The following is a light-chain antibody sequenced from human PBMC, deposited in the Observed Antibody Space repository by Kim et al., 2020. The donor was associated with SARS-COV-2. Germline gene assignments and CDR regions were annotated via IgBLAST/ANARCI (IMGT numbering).Light chain of an antibody. Sequence: APGEAASITCGVANIRDKNVHWYQQRPGQAPGAVIYYDDERSSGIPDRFSGSTSGNTATLTITRVEAGDEADYYCQVWDSASDHVVFGGGTQLTVL. V-gene: IGLV3-21*04. J-gene: IGLJ3*02. CDR1: NIRDKN. CDR3: QVWDSASDHVV. CDR2: YDD.